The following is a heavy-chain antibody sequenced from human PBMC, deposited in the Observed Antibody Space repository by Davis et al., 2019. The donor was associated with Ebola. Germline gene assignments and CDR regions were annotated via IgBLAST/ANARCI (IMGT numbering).Heavy chain of an antibody. V-gene: IGHV3-30*02. CDR3: VREIYDYVWLAYFHY. D-gene: IGHD3-16*01. J-gene: IGHJ4*02. CDR1: GFTFSNFG. CDR2: IRFDARDS. Sequence: GESLKISCAVSGFTFSNFGMYWVRQAPGKGLEWVAFIRFDARDSYYIDSVQDRFTISRDNSKNTMYLQMNSLRTEDTALYYCVREIYDYVWLAYFHYWGQGTLVTVSS.